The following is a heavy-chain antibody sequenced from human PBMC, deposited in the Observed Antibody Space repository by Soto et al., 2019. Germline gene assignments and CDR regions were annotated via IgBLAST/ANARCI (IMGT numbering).Heavy chain of an antibody. J-gene: IGHJ1*01. Sequence: QVQLVQSGAEVKKPGSSVKVSCKASGGTFSNYALSWVRQAPGQGLEWMGDIIPIFGTTNNAQKFQGRVTSTADEATSTAYMGLSSLRSEDTAVYYCASRGGRDYYDTSGYGWGQGTLVTVSS. CDR2: IIPIFGTT. V-gene: IGHV1-69*12. CDR3: ASRGGRDYYDTSGYG. D-gene: IGHD3-22*01. CDR1: GGTFSNYA.